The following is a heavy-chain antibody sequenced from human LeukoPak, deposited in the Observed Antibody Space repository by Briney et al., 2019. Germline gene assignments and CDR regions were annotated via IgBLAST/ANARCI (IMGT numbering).Heavy chain of an antibody. CDR2: INPHSGKT. Sequence: ASVKVSCKASGYTFTGYYMHWVRQAPGQGLEWMGWINPHSGKTGYAQKFQGRVTMTTDTSASTAYMELSSLRSEDTAVYYCARLSSHYGDYKVDPWGQGTLVTVSS. CDR1: GYTFTGYY. J-gene: IGHJ5*02. V-gene: IGHV1-8*02. D-gene: IGHD4-17*01. CDR3: ARLSSHYGDYKVDP.